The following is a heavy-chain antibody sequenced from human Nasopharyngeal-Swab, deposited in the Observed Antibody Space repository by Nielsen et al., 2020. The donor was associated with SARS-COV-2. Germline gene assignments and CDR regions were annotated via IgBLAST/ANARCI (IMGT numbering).Heavy chain of an antibody. CDR2: ISGSGGDT. CDR3: AKDPRYCSTGSCYGMDV. J-gene: IGHJ6*02. CDR1: GFIFSTSA. Sequence: GGSLRLSCAASGFIFSTSAMSWVRQAPGKGLEWVSTISGSGGDTFYADSVKGRFTISRDNSRNTLYLQMNSLRAEDSALYYCAKDPRYCSTGSCYGMDVWGQGTTVIVSS. V-gene: IGHV3-23*01. D-gene: IGHD2-15*01.